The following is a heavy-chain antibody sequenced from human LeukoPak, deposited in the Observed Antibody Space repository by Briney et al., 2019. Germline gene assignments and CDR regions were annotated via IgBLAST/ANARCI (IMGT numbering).Heavy chain of an antibody. Sequence: GESLKISCKGSEYSFTNYWIGWVRQMPGKGLEWMGIIYPGDSDTRYSPSFEGQVTISADRSISTAYLQWNSLKASDTAFYYCARRRDSGTYSKSPFDYWGQGTLVTVSS. CDR2: IYPGDSDT. CDR1: EYSFTNYW. D-gene: IGHD3-10*01. V-gene: IGHV5-51*01. CDR3: ARRRDSGTYSKSPFDY. J-gene: IGHJ4*02.